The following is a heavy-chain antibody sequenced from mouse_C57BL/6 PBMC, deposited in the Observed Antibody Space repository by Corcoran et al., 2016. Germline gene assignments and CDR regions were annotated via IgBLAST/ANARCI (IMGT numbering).Heavy chain of an antibody. CDR1: GYTFTTYG. J-gene: IGHJ3*01. D-gene: IGHD2-12*01. V-gene: IGHV9-3*01. Sequence: QNQLVQSGPELKKPGETVKISCKASGYTFTTYGMSWVKQAPGKGLKWMGWINTYSGVPTYADDFKGRFAFSLETSASTAYLQINNLKNEDTATYFCARYYSWGQGTLVTVSA. CDR2: INTYSGVP. CDR3: ARYYS.